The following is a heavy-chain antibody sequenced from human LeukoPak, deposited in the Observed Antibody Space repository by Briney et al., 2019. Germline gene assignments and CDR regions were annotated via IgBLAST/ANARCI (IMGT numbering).Heavy chain of an antibody. V-gene: IGHV1-2*02. CDR3: ARDDYGDYGIDY. J-gene: IGHJ4*02. CDR1: GYTFTGYY. Sequence: ASVKVSCKASGYTFTGYYMHWVRQAPGQGLEWMGWINPNSGGTNYAQKFQGRVTMTRDTSISTAYMELSRLRSDDTAVYYCARDDYGDYGIDYWGQGALVTVSS. CDR2: INPNSGGT. D-gene: IGHD4-17*01.